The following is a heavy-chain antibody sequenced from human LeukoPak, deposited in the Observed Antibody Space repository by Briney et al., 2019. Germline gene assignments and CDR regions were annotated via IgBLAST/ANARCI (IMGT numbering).Heavy chain of an antibody. Sequence: GGSLRLSCAASGFTFSSYAMSWVRQAPGKGLEWVSAISGSGGSTYYADSVKGRFTISRDNSKNTLYLQMNSLRAEDTAVYYCARGGFYSSGWYTEGADYWGQGTLVTVSS. V-gene: IGHV3-23*01. CDR1: GFTFSSYA. CDR3: ARGGFYSSGWYTEGADY. CDR2: ISGSGGST. D-gene: IGHD6-13*01. J-gene: IGHJ4*02.